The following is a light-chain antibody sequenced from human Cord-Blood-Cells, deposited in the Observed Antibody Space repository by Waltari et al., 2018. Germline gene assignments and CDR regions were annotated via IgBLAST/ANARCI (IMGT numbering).Light chain of an antibody. CDR1: QSISSW. Sequence: DIQMTQSPSTLSASVGDRVTITCRASQSISSWLAWYQQKPGKAPKLLIYDACSLESGVPSRFSGSGSGTEFTLSISSLQPDDFAIYYCQQYNSWPTFGQGTKVEIK. V-gene: IGKV1-5*01. CDR2: DAC. J-gene: IGKJ1*01. CDR3: QQYNSWPT.